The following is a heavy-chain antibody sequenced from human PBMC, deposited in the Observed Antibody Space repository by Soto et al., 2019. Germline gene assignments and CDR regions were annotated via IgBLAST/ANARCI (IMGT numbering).Heavy chain of an antibody. CDR2: ISSSGSTI. CDR1: GFTFSDYF. D-gene: IGHD1-26*01. J-gene: IGHJ4*02. V-gene: IGHV3-11*04. CDR3: ARHTMGSSRLIDY. Sequence: GGSLRLSCAASGFTFSDYFMTWIRQAPGKGLEWVSYISSSGSTIYYADSVKGRFTISRDNAKNSLYLQMNSLRAEDTAVYYCARHTMGSSRLIDYWGQGALVTVSS.